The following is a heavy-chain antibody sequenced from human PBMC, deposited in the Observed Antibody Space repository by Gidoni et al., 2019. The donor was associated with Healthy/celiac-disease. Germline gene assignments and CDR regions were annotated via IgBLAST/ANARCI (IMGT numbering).Heavy chain of an antibody. CDR1: GYTFTGYY. J-gene: IGHJ4*02. CDR2: SNPNSGGT. Sequence: QVQLVQSGAEVQKPGASVKVSCKASGYTFTGYYMHWVRQAPGQGLEWMGWSNPNSGGTNYAQKFQGRVTMTRDTSISTAYMELSRLRSDDTAVYYCARGPPLRYFDWLFDYWGQGTLVTVSS. V-gene: IGHV1-2*02. D-gene: IGHD3-9*01. CDR3: ARGPPLRYFDWLFDY.